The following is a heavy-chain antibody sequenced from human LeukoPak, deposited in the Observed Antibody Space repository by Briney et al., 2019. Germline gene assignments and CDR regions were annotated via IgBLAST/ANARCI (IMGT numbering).Heavy chain of an antibody. CDR1: GFTFSSYA. V-gene: IGHV3-23*01. Sequence: GGSLRLSCAASGFTFSSYAMSWVRQAPGKGLEWVSAISGSGGSTYYADSVKGRFTISRDNSKNTLYLQMNSLRAEDTAVYYCAKVRYSNQNEYYFDYWGQGTLVTVSS. CDR2: ISGSGGST. J-gene: IGHJ4*02. CDR3: AKVRYSNQNEYYFDY. D-gene: IGHD4-11*01.